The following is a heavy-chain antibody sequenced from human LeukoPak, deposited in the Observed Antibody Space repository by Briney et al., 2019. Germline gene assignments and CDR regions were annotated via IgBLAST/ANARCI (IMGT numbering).Heavy chain of an antibody. CDR3: ARDTATYAFDI. D-gene: IGHD5-18*01. Sequence: PGGSLRLSCAASGFTFSSYAMHWVRQAPGKGLEWVAVISYDGSNKYYADSVKGRVTISRDNSKNTLYLQMNSLRAEDTAVYYCARDTATYAFDIWGQGTMVTVSS. CDR2: ISYDGSNK. CDR1: GFTFSSYA. V-gene: IGHV3-30-3*01. J-gene: IGHJ3*02.